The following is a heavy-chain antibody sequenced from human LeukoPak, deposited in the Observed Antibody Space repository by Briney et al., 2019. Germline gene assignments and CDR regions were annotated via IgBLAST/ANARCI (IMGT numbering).Heavy chain of an antibody. Sequence: GSLRLSCAASGFTFSSYAMSWVRQAPGKGLEWVSVISNSGVSTYYADSVKGRFTISRDNPKNTLYLRMNSLRAEDTAVYYCAKYKISTVTVDYWGQGTLVTVSS. CDR2: ISNSGVST. J-gene: IGHJ4*02. D-gene: IGHD4-11*01. CDR1: GFTFSSYA. V-gene: IGHV3-23*01. CDR3: AKYKISTVTVDY.